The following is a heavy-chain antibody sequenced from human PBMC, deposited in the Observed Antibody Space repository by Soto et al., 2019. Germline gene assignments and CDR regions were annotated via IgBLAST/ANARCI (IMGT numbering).Heavy chain of an antibody. CDR2: IKSKTDGGTT. J-gene: IGHJ5*02. Sequence: GSLELSLGSFWFPFRKGLVDLVRPGPGKGLEWVGRIKSKTDGGTTDYAAPVKGRFTISRDDSKNTLYLQMNSLKTEDTAVYYCTTSSGWYPWFDPWGQGTLVTVSS. CDR1: FPFRKGL. CDR3: TTSSGWYPWFDP. D-gene: IGHD6-19*01. V-gene: IGHV3-15*07.